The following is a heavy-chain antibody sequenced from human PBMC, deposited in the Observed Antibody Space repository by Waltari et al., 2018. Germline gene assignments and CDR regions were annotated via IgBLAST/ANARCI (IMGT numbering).Heavy chain of an antibody. CDR3: AKVQGYCSGGSCYSLDY. V-gene: IGHV3-30*02. CDR2: IRYDGSNK. CDR1: GFTFSSYG. D-gene: IGHD2-15*01. Sequence: QVQLVESGGGVVQPGGSLRLSCAASGFTFSSYGMHWVRQAPGKGLEWGAFIRYDGSNKYYADSVKGRFTISRDNSKNTLYLQMNSLRAEDTAVYYCAKVQGYCSGGSCYSLDYWGQGTLVTVSS. J-gene: IGHJ4*02.